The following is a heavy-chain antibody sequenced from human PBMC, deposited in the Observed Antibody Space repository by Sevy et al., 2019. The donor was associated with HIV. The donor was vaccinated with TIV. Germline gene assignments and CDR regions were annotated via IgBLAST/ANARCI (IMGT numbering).Heavy chain of an antibody. V-gene: IGHV3-15*01. CDR3: SSQGERY. Sequence: GGSLRLSCSASGFPFNKEWMSWVRQAPGKGLEWVGRIKSKKDGGATDYAAPANGRFTISRDYSKNTLYLQMNSLKIEDTGFYYCSSQGERYWGLGTLVTVSS. D-gene: IGHD3-16*01. CDR2: IKSKKDGGAT. CDR1: GFPFNKEW. J-gene: IGHJ4*02.